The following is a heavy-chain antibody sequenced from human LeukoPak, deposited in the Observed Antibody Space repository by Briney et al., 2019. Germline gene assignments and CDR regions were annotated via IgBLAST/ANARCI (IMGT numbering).Heavy chain of an antibody. CDR3: ARGSTMVRGVTRYYYYYMDV. CDR2: INPDSGGT. V-gene: IGHV1-2*02. CDR1: GYTFTGNY. D-gene: IGHD3-10*01. J-gene: IGHJ6*03. Sequence: ASVKVSCKASGYTFTGNYMHWVRQAPGQGLEWMGWINPDSGGTNYAQKFQGRVTMTRDTSISTAYMELSRLRSDDTAVYYCARGSTMVRGVTRYYYYYMDVWGKGTTVTVSS.